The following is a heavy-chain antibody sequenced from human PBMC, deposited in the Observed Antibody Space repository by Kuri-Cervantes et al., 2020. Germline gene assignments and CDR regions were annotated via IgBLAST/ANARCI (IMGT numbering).Heavy chain of an antibody. CDR2: ISWDGGST. D-gene: IGHD6-13*01. V-gene: IGHV3-43*01. Sequence: GGSLRLSCAASGFTFSSYTMHWVRQAPGKGLEWVSLISWDGGSTYYADSVKGRFTISRDNSKNSLYLQMNSLRTEDTALYYCAKDRIAAAGTPGYYYGMDVWGQGTTVTVSS. J-gene: IGHJ6*02. CDR3: AKDRIAAAGTPGYYYGMDV. CDR1: GFTFSSYT.